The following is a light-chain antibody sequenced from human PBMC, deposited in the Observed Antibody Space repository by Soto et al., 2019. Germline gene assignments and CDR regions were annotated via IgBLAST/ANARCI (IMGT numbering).Light chain of an antibody. Sequence: VMTQSPATLSVSPGERATLSCRASESVSSNLAWYQQKPGQAPRLLFYGASTRATDIPARFSGTGSGTEFTLTISSLQSEDFAVYYCQQHSKWPRTFGQGTKVDIK. CDR3: QQHSKWPRT. CDR1: ESVSSN. CDR2: GAS. V-gene: IGKV3-15*01. J-gene: IGKJ1*01.